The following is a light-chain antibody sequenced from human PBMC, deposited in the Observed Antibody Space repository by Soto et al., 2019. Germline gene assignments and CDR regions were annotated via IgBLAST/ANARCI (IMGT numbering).Light chain of an antibody. V-gene: IGLV2-8*01. Sequence: QSSLTHPPSASGSPGQSVAISCTGTSSDVGGYNYVSWYQQHPGKAPKLMIYEVNKRPSGVPDRFSGSKSGNTASLTVSGLQAEDEADYYCSSYRRSSTLPYVFGTGTKVTVL. CDR2: EVN. CDR1: SSDVGGYNY. CDR3: SSYRRSSTLPYV. J-gene: IGLJ1*01.